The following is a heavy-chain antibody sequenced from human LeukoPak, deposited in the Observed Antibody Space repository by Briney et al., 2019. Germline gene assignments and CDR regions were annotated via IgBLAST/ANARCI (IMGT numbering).Heavy chain of an antibody. CDR3: AGAVAGIPYYYYMDV. Sequence: SETLSLTCTVSGGSISSYYWSWIRQPPGKGLEWIGYIYYSGSTNYNPSLKSRVTISVDTSKNQFSLKLSSVTAADTAVYYCAGAVAGIPYYYYMDVWGKGTTVTVSS. V-gene: IGHV4-59*01. CDR2: IYYSGST. J-gene: IGHJ6*03. D-gene: IGHD6-19*01. CDR1: GGSISSYY.